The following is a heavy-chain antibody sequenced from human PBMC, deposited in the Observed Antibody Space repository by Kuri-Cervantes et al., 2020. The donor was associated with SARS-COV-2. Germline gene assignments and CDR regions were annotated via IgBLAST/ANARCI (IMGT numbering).Heavy chain of an antibody. Sequence: GESLKISCAASGFTFSSYAMSWVRQAPGKGLKWVSAISGSGGSTYYADSVKGRFTISRDNSKNTLYLQMNSLRAEDTAVYYCAKDRVYCSGGSCPLYYWGQGTLVTVSS. V-gene: IGHV3-23*01. CDR3: AKDRVYCSGGSCPLYY. CDR2: ISGSGGST. J-gene: IGHJ4*02. CDR1: GFTFSSYA. D-gene: IGHD2-15*01.